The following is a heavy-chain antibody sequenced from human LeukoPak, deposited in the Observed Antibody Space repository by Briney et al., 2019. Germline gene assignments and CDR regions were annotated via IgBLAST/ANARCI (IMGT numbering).Heavy chain of an antibody. J-gene: IGHJ6*03. CDR1: GGSISSSSYY. D-gene: IGHD4-17*01. Sequence: SSETLSLTCTVSGGSISSSSYYWGRIRQPPGKGLEWIGSIYYSGSTYYNPSLKSRVTISVDTSKNQFSLKLSSVTAADTAVYYCARALRNYYYYYMDVWGKGTTVTVSS. CDR3: ARALRNYYYYYMDV. V-gene: IGHV4-39*01. CDR2: IYYSGST.